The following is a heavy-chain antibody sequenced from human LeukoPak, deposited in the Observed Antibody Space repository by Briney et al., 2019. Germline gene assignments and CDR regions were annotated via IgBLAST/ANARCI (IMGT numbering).Heavy chain of an antibody. V-gene: IGHV3-11*04. CDR1: GFTFSDYY. CDR2: ISSSGTTI. CDR3: ARVSGSGSYYNAAY. D-gene: IGHD3-10*01. J-gene: IGHJ4*02. Sequence: GWSLRLSCAASGFTFSDYYMSWIRQAPGKGLEGVSYISSSGTTIYYADSVKGRFTISRDNAKNSLYLQMNSLRAEDTAVYYCARVSGSGSYYNAAYWGQGTLVTVSS.